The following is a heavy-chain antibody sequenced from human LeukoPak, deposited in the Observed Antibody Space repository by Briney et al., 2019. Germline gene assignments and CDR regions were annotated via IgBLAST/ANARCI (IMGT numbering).Heavy chain of an antibody. D-gene: IGHD3-22*01. CDR3: AKDGDSSGFYLYYFDY. J-gene: IGHJ4*02. V-gene: IGHV3-23*01. Sequence: GGSLRLSCAASGFTFSSYAMSWVRQAPGKGLEWVSAISGRGGSTYYADSVKGRFTISRDNSKNTLYLQMNSLRAGDTAVYYCAKDGDSSGFYLYYFDYWGQGTLVTVSS. CDR2: ISGRGGST. CDR1: GFTFSSYA.